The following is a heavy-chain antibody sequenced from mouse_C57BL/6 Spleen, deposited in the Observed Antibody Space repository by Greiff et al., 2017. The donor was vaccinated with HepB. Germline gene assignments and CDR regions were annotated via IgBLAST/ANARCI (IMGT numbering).Heavy chain of an antibody. CDR3: ARGATDWYFDV. D-gene: IGHD3-1*01. CDR2: ISGGGGNT. V-gene: IGHV5-9*01. CDR1: GFTFSSYT. J-gene: IGHJ1*03. Sequence: EVKLVESGGGLVKPGGSLKLSCAASGFTFSSYTMSWVRQTPEKRLAWVATISGGGGNTYYPDSVKGRFTLSRDNAKNTLYLQMSSLRSEDTALYYCARGATDWYFDVWGTGTTVTVSS.